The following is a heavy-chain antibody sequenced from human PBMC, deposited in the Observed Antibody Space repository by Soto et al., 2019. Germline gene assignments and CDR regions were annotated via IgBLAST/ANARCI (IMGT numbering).Heavy chain of an antibody. V-gene: IGHV5-51*01. CDR1: GCTFSHFW. CDR3: ARSPRSSPYFDY. CDR2: IYPGDYET. D-gene: IGHD6-13*01. J-gene: IGHJ4*02. Sequence: ESLTISCQCSGCTFSHFWIAWVRQLPGKGLEWMGIIYPGDYETRYSPSFHGKVTISADRSIGTAYLQWSSLEASDSAFYFCARSPRSSPYFDYWGQGALVTVSS.